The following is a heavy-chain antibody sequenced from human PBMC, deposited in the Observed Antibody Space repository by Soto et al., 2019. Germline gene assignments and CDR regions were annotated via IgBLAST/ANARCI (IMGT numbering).Heavy chain of an antibody. J-gene: IGHJ1*01. CDR2: ITYDGSNK. D-gene: IGHD2-21*02. CDR1: GFTFGNSG. V-gene: IGHV3-30*03. CDR3: VTDRAHLVLVTAAKGER. Sequence: QVQLVESGGGVVQPGRSLRLSCAASGFTFGNSGMHWVRQAPGKGLEWVAGITYDGSNKYYADSVKGRFTISRDNSENTLYLQMSSMRAEDTAVSYCVTDRAHLVLVTAAKGERWGQGNRVTVS.